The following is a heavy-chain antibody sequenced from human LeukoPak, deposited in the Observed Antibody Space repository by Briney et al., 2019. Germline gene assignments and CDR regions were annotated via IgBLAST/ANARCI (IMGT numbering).Heavy chain of an antibody. CDR3: ARGVEPLAANTLAY. J-gene: IGHJ4*02. CDR1: GFTVITND. V-gene: IGHV3-53*01. Sequence: GGSLRLSCAASGFTVITNDMTLVRQAPGKGLEWVSVLYSDGNTKYADSVQGRFTISRDNSKNTLYLEMNSLSPDDTAVYYCARGVEPLAANTLAYWGQGTLVTVTS. CDR2: LYSDGNT. D-gene: IGHD1-14*01.